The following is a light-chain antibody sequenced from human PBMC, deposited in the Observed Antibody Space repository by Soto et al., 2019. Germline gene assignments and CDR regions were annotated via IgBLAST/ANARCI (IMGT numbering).Light chain of an antibody. CDR1: SSDIGKYDY. V-gene: IGLV2-14*01. Sequence: QSALTQPVSVSASPGQSITISCAGTSSDIGKYDYVSWYQHHPGNAPKLVISAVSRRSSGISDRFSGSKSGNTATLTISGLQAEDEADYYCSSYTSSSTLYVFGTGTKLTVL. CDR2: AVS. CDR3: SSYTSSSTLYV. J-gene: IGLJ1*01.